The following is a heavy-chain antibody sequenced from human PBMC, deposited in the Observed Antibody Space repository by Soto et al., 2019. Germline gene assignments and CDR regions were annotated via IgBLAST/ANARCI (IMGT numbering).Heavy chain of an antibody. Sequence: PGGSLRLSCAASGFTFRNYAINWVRQAPGKGLEWVSGISVSGGSTYYAASVKGRFTVSRDNSKNTVYLQMNSLRAEDTAVYFCAKGMYYYDSSGYRLFDYWGQGTLVTVSS. J-gene: IGHJ4*02. V-gene: IGHV3-23*01. CDR2: ISVSGGST. CDR3: AKGMYYYDSSGYRLFDY. CDR1: GFTFRNYA. D-gene: IGHD3-22*01.